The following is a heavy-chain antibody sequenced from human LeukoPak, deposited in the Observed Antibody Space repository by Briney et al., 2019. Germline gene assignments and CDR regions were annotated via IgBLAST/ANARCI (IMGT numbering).Heavy chain of an antibody. Sequence: SGGSLRLSCAASGFTFDDYVMHWVRHAPGKGLEWVSFISGDGGATYYADSAKGRFTISRDNGRKSLYLQMDSLRTEDTALYYCAKGGYTYGGRLFDYWGQGTLVTVSS. V-gene: IGHV3-43*02. D-gene: IGHD5-18*01. CDR3: AKGGYTYGGRLFDY. CDR2: ISGDGGAT. CDR1: GFTFDDYV. J-gene: IGHJ4*02.